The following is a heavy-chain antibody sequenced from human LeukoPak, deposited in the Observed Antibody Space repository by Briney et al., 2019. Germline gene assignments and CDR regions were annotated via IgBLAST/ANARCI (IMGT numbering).Heavy chain of an antibody. D-gene: IGHD3-22*01. CDR3: AKKGAFDSSGYYFDY. J-gene: IGHJ4*02. CDR2: IYSGGRT. V-gene: IGHV3-53*01. Sequence: GGSLRLSCAASGFTVSSNYMSWVRQAPGKGLEWVSVIYSGGRTYYADSVKGRFTISRDNSKNTLYLQMNSLRAEDTAVYYCAKKGAFDSSGYYFDYWGQGTLVTVSS. CDR1: GFTVSSNY.